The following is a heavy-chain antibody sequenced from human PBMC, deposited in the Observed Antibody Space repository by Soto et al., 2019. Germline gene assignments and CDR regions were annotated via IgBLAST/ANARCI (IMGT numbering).Heavy chain of an antibody. V-gene: IGHV3-7*01. CDR3: GRGRSSDGMDG. CDR2: IKEDGSEK. J-gene: IGHJ6*02. CDR1: GFTFSSYW. D-gene: IGHD2-15*01. Sequence: GGSLRLSCAASGFTFSSYWMSWVRQAPGKGLEWVANIKEDGSEKYYVDSVKGRFTISRDNAKNSLYLQMNSLTAQDTAVYYCGRGRSSDGMDGWGQGTTGTVSS.